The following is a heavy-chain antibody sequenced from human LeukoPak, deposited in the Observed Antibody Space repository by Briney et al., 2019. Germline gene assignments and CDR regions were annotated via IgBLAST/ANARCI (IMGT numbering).Heavy chain of an antibody. CDR3: ARDSIVVVFTDYYYYGMDV. V-gene: IGHV1-69*01. D-gene: IGHD3-22*01. CDR2: IIPIFGTA. Sequence: GSSVKVSCKASGGTFSSYAISWVRQAPGQGLEWMGGIIPIFGTANYAQKFQGRVTITADESTSTAYMELSSLRSEDTAVYYCARDSIVVVFTDYYYYGMDVWGQGTTVTVSS. J-gene: IGHJ6*02. CDR1: GGTFSSYA.